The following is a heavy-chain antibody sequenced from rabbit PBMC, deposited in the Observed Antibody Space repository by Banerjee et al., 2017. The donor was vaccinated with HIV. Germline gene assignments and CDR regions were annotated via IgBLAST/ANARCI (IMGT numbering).Heavy chain of an antibody. CDR2: IYAGSSGST. Sequence: QEQLEESGGDLVKPEGSLTLTCTASGFSFSSSYYMCWVRQAPGKGLEWIACIYAGSSGSTYYASWAKGRFTISKTSSTTVTLQMTSLTAADTATYFCARYANNYGYATGDLWGPGTLVTVS. CDR1: GFSFSSSYY. CDR3: ARYANNYGYATGDL. V-gene: IGHV1S45*01. J-gene: IGHJ4*01. D-gene: IGHD6-1*01.